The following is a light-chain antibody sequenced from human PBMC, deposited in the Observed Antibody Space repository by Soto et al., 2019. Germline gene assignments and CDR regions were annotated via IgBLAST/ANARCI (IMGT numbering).Light chain of an antibody. Sequence: EIVLTQSPDTLSLSPGERATLSCRASQTISRSYLAWYKQKPGQAPRLLIYSASSRATGVPDRFSGSGSGTDFTLTISRLEPEDFAVYYCHQHGYSPWTFGQGTEVEIK. CDR3: HQHGYSPWT. J-gene: IGKJ1*01. CDR2: SAS. V-gene: IGKV3-20*01. CDR1: QTISRSY.